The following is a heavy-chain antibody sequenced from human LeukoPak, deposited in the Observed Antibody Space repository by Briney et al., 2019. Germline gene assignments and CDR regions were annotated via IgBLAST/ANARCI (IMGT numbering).Heavy chain of an antibody. D-gene: IGHD3-10*01. J-gene: IGHJ4*02. CDR1: GFTFSSYG. Sequence: PGGSLRLSCAASGFTFSSYGMHWVRQAPGKGLEWVAVISYDGSNKYYADSVKGRFTISRDNSKNTLYLQMNSLRAEDTAVYYCAKDDVWFGGVFDYWGQGTLVTVSS. CDR2: ISYDGSNK. CDR3: AKDDVWFGGVFDY. V-gene: IGHV3-30*18.